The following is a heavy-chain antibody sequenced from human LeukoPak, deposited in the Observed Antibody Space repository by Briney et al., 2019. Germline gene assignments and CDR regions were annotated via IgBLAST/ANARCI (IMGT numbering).Heavy chain of an antibody. D-gene: IGHD6-19*01. Sequence: QPGGSLRLSCAASGFTFSSYSMNWVRQAPGKGLERVSYISSSSSTIYYADSVKGRFTISRDNAKNSVYLQMNSLRDEDTAVYYCARDQGSSGWYAYYFDYWGQGTLVTVSS. CDR2: ISSSSSTI. V-gene: IGHV3-48*02. CDR3: ARDQGSSGWYAYYFDY. J-gene: IGHJ4*02. CDR1: GFTFSSYS.